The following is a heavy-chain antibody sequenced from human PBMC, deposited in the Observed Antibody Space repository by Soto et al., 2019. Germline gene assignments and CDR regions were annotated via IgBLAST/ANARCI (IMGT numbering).Heavy chain of an antibody. Sequence: SATLSLTCTRSDDSISSYYWSWIRQPPGKGLEWIGYIYYSGSTSYNPSLKSRVIISVDTSKNQVSLKLSSVTAADTAVYCCAIAHVRAGTGFWFDPWGHGTLVTVSS. CDR2: IYYSGST. D-gene: IGHD6-19*01. CDR3: AIAHVRAGTGFWFDP. J-gene: IGHJ5*02. CDR1: DDSISSYY. V-gene: IGHV4-59*01.